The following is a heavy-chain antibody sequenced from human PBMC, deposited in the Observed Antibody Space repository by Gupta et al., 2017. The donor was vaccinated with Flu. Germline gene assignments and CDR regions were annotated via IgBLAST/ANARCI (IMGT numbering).Heavy chain of an antibody. V-gene: IGHV3-48*03. CDR2: ISSSEIN. Sequence: EVQLVESGGGLVQPGGPLRLSCAASGFNFWSYEMSWVRQAPGSGREWGAVISSSEINYYTDPVRGLFTISRDNANNSLYLQMSSLRDEDTAVYYCAIGHVDNWGQGTLVTVSS. J-gene: IGHJ4*02. CDR3: AIGHVDN. CDR1: GFNFWSYE.